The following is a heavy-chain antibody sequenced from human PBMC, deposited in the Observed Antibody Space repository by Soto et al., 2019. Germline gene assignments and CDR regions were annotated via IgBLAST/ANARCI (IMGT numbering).Heavy chain of an antibody. J-gene: IGHJ4*02. V-gene: IGHV4-61*05. CDR1: GGSISSNSYY. CDR3: ASGPTLPTYYFDY. Sequence: SETLSLTCTVSGGSISSNSYYWGWLRQPPGKGLEWIGYIYYSGSTNYNPSLKSRVTISVDTSKNQFSLKLSSVTAADTAVYYCASGPTLPTYYFDYWGQGTLVTVSS. CDR2: IYYSGST.